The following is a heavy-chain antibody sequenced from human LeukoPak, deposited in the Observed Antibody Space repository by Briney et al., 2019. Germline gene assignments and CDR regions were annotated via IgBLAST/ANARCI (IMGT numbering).Heavy chain of an antibody. D-gene: IGHD3-22*01. Sequence: GRSLRLSCAASGFTFSSYGMHWVRQAPGKGLEWVAVISYDGSNKYYADSVKGRFTISRDNSKNTLYLQMNSLRAEDTAVYYCAKDKGGYYYDSSGLFDYWGQGTLVTVSS. CDR1: GFTFSSYG. CDR2: ISYDGSNK. V-gene: IGHV3-30*18. J-gene: IGHJ4*02. CDR3: AKDKGGYYYDSSGLFDY.